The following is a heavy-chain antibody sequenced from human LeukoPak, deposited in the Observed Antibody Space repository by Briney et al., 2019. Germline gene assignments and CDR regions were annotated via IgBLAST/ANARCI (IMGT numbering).Heavy chain of an antibody. D-gene: IGHD6-19*01. Sequence: PGGSLRLSCAASGFTFSSSAMSWVRQAPGKGLEWVSTITSRGSTYYADSVKGRFTISRDNSKNTLYLQMNSLRAEDTAVYYCARGTAGWYLFDYWGQGTLVTVSS. CDR3: ARGTAGWYLFDY. V-gene: IGHV3-23*01. CDR1: GFTFSSSA. J-gene: IGHJ4*02. CDR2: ITSRGST.